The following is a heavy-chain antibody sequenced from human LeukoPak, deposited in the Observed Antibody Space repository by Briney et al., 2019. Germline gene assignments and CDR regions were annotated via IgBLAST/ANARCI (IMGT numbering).Heavy chain of an antibody. J-gene: IGHJ4*02. V-gene: IGHV3-NL1*01. CDR2: IYSGGST. CDR3: AKAGAMATWYYFDY. CDR1: GFTFSSYG. Sequence: GSLRLSCAASGFTFSSYGMHWVRQAPGKGLEWVSVIYSGGSTYYADSVKGRFTISRDNSKNTLYLQMNSLRAEDTAVYYCAKAGAMATWYYFDYWGQGTLVTVSS. D-gene: IGHD1-26*01.